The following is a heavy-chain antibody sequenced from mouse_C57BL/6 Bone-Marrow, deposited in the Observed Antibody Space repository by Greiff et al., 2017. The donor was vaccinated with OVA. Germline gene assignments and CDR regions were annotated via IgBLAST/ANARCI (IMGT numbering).Heavy chain of an antibody. Sequence: EVKVEESEGGLVQPGSSMKLSCTASGFTFSDYYMAWVRQVPEKGLEWVANINYDGSSTYYLDSLKSRFIISRDNAKNILYLQMSSLKSEDTATYYCARDLLWPYWYFDVWGTGTTVTVSS. D-gene: IGHD2-1*01. CDR3: ARDLLWPYWYFDV. CDR2: INYDGSST. CDR1: GFTFSDYY. V-gene: IGHV5-16*01. J-gene: IGHJ1*03.